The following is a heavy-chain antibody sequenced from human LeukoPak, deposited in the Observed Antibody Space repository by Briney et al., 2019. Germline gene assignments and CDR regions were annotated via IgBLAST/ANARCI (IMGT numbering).Heavy chain of an antibody. CDR2: IKSKAAGGTT. D-gene: IGHD3-22*01. J-gene: IGHJ4*02. CDR3: ARVLYYYDSRGYRQFDY. CDR1: GFTFSNAW. Sequence: PGGSLRLSCAASGFTFSNAWMNWVRQAPGKGLEWVGRIKSKAAGGTTDYAAPVKGRFTISRDNSKNTLYLQMNSLRAEDTAVYYCARVLYYYDSRGYRQFDYWGQGTLVTVSS. V-gene: IGHV3-15*01.